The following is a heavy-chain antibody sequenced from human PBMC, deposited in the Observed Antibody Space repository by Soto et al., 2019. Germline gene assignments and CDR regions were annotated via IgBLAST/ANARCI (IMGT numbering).Heavy chain of an antibody. V-gene: IGHV4-59*01. CDR1: GGSISSYY. J-gene: IGHJ6*02. CDR2: IYYSGST. D-gene: IGHD6-13*01. CDR3: ARVGGAAAGNKILYYYYGTDV. Sequence: PSETLSLTCTVSGGSISSYYWSWIRQPPGKGLEWNGYIYYSGSTNYNPSLKSRVTISVDTSKNQFSLKLSSVTAADTAVYYCARVGGAAAGNKILYYYYGTDVWGQGTTVTVSS.